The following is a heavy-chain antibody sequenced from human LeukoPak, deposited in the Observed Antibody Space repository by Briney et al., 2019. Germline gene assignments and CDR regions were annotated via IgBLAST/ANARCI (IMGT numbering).Heavy chain of an antibody. CDR2: IYYSGST. D-gene: IGHD4-17*01. V-gene: IGHV4-31*03. J-gene: IGHJ6*02. CDR1: GGSISSGGYY. Sequence: SETLSLTCTVSGGSISSGGYYWSWIRQHPGKGLEWIGYIYYSGSTYYNPSLKSRVTISVDTSKNQFSLKLSSVTAADTAVYYCARDPGYGDAHYYYGMDVWGQGTTVTVSS. CDR3: ARDPGYGDAHYYYGMDV.